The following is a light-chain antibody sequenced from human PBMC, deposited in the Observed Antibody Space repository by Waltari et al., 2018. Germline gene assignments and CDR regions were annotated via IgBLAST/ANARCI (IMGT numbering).Light chain of an antibody. CDR1: QSLVYSDGKTY. J-gene: IGKJ4*02. CDR3: MQIVRSPPT. CDR2: LVS. V-gene: IGKV2-40*01. Sequence: DIVMTQTPLSLPVTLGEPASISCRSSQSLVYSDGKTYLDWYLQKPGQSPQLLMYLVSKRASGIPDKFSGCGSGTDFTLKVSRVEGEDVGVYYCMQIVRSPPTFGGGTKVEIK.